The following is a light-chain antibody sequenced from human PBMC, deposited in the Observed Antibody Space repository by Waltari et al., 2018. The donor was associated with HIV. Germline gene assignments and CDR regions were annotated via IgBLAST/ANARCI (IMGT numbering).Light chain of an antibody. V-gene: IGKV1-39*01. CDR3: LQSYTSPLT. Sequence: DIQMTQSPSSLSASVGDRVTTACRPSQSISTYLNLYQLKPGKAPKLLISAASTLQSGVPSRFSGSGSGTDFTLTLSSLQREDFATYFCLQSYTSPLTFGPGTKVEIK. CDR1: QSISTY. CDR2: AAS. J-gene: IGKJ3*01.